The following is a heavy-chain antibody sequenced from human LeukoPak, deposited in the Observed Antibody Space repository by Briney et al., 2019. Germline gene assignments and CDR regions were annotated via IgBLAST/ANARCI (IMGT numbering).Heavy chain of an antibody. J-gene: IGHJ3*02. CDR3: ARHRVIKYQLLGSAFDI. Sequence: SVKVSCKASGFTFTSSAMQWVRQARGQRLEWIGWIVVGSGNTNYAQKFQERVTITRDMSTSTAYMELSSLRSEDTAVYYCARHRVIKYQLLGSAFDIWGQGTMVTVSS. D-gene: IGHD2-2*01. V-gene: IGHV1-58*02. CDR2: IVVGSGNT. CDR1: GFTFTSSA.